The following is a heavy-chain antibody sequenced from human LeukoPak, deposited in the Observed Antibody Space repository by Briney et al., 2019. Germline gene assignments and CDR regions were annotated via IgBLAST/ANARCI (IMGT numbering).Heavy chain of an antibody. D-gene: IGHD3-3*01. CDR2: INHSGST. CDR3: ARGGYDFWSGYYTGRFWFDP. V-gene: IGHV4-34*01. J-gene: IGHJ5*02. Sequence: PSDTLSLTCAVYGGSFSGYYWSWIRQPPGKGLEWIGEINHSGSTNYNPSLKSRVTISVDTSKNQFSLKLSSVAAADTAVYYCARGGYDFWSGYYTGRFWFDPWGQGSLVSVPS. CDR1: GGSFSGYY.